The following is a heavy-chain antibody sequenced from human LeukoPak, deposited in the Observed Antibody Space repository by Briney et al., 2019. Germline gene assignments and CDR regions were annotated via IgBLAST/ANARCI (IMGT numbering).Heavy chain of an antibody. D-gene: IGHD1-26*01. Sequence: GGSLRLSCGASGFTFSSYSMNWVRQAPGKGLEWVSYISSSSSTIYYADSVKGRFTISRDNAKNSLYLQMNSLRAEDTAVCYCARDRGSGSYYRHYYYMDVWGKGTTVTVSS. V-gene: IGHV3-48*01. CDR2: ISSSSSTI. CDR1: GFTFSSYS. CDR3: ARDRGSGSYYRHYYYMDV. J-gene: IGHJ6*03.